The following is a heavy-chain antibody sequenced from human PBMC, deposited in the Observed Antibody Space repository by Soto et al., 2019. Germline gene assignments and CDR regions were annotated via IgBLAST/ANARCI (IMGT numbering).Heavy chain of an antibody. D-gene: IGHD4-17*01. CDR3: ASLHYGDYLGGFDY. V-gene: IGHV4-4*02. Sequence: QVQLQESGPGLVKPSGTLSLTCAVSGGSISSSNWWSWVRQPPGKGLEWIGEIYHSGSTNYNPSLKSRVTKSVDKSQNQCSLKLSSVTAADTAVYYCASLHYGDYLGGFDYWGQGTLVTVSS. CDR2: IYHSGST. J-gene: IGHJ4*02. CDR1: GGSISSSNW.